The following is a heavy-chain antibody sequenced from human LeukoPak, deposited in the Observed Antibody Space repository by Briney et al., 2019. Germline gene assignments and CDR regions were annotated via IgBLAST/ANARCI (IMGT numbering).Heavy chain of an antibody. J-gene: IGHJ4*02. D-gene: IGHD2-2*02. Sequence: PGGSLRLSCAASGFTFSSYAMHWVRQAPGKGLEYVSAISSNGGSTYYANSVKGRFTISRDNSKNTLYLQMGSLRAEDMAVYYCARVGVPAAIYREFDYWGQGTLVTVSS. CDR1: GFTFSSYA. V-gene: IGHV3-64*01. CDR3: ARVGVPAAIYREFDY. CDR2: ISSNGGST.